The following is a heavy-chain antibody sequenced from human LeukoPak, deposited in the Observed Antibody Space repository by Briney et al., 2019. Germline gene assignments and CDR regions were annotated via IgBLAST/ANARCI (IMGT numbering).Heavy chain of an antibody. CDR1: GFTFSIYA. CDR3: AKVYDTSGYYYAMDF. Sequence: PGGSLRLSCAASGFTFSIYAMGWVRQAPGKGLEWVSTVTYDGSTYYADSVRGRFTISRDNSNNALYLQMNSLRAEDTAVYYCAKVYDTSGYYYAMDFWGQGTLVTVSS. D-gene: IGHD3-22*01. CDR2: VTYDGST. J-gene: IGHJ4*02. V-gene: IGHV3-23*01.